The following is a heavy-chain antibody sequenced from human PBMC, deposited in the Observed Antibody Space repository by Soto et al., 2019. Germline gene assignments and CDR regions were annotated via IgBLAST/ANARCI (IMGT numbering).Heavy chain of an antibody. J-gene: IGHJ4*02. Sequence: EVQLVESGGGLVQPGRSLRLSCAASGFTFDDYAMHWVRQAPGKGLEWVSGISWNSGSIGYADSVKGRFTISRDNAKNSLYLHMNSLRAEDTASYYCAKVHWNRGDFDYWGQGTLVTVSS. CDR2: ISWNSGSI. V-gene: IGHV3-9*01. CDR3: AKVHWNRGDFDY. CDR1: GFTFDDYA. D-gene: IGHD1-1*01.